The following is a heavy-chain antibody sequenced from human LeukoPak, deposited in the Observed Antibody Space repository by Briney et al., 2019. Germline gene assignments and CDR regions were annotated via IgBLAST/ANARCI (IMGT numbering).Heavy chain of an antibody. D-gene: IGHD4/OR15-4a*01. Sequence: GASVKVSCKASGYTFTSYDINWVRQAPGQGLEWMGWINPNSGGTNYAQKFQGRVTMTRDTSISIAYMELSRLRSDDTAVYYCARGTIQDAFDIWGQGTMVTVSS. V-gene: IGHV1-2*02. CDR1: GYTFTSYD. CDR2: INPNSGGT. CDR3: ARGTIQDAFDI. J-gene: IGHJ3*02.